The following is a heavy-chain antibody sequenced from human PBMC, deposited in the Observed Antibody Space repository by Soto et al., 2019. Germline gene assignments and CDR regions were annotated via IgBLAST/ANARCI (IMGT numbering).Heavy chain of an antibody. Sequence: SETLSLTCTVSGGSVTNSSYYWGWIRQSPGKGLEWIGSVYYRGRSYSKSSVKSRVTISVDTSKNPFSLSLNSVTASDTAVYFRVSQRTTVPTQAYFDYWGPGALVTVS. CDR1: GGSVTNSSYY. V-gene: IGHV4-39*01. J-gene: IGHJ4*02. CDR3: VSQRTTVPTQAYFDY. CDR2: VYYRGRS. D-gene: IGHD4-17*01.